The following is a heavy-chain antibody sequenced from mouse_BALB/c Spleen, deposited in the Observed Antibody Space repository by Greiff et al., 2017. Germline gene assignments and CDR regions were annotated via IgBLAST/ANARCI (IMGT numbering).Heavy chain of an antibody. CDR3: ARGDYGSSYNYAMDY. CDR1: GFTFSSYA. V-gene: IGHV5-9-4*01. CDR2: ISSGGSYT. D-gene: IGHD1-1*01. J-gene: IGHJ4*01. Sequence: EVQVVESGGGLVKPGGSLKLSCAASGFTFSSYAMSWVRQSPEKRLEWVAEISSGGSYTYYPDTVTGRFTISRDNAKNTLYLEMSSLRSEDTAMYYCARGDYGSSYNYAMDYWGQGTSVTVSS.